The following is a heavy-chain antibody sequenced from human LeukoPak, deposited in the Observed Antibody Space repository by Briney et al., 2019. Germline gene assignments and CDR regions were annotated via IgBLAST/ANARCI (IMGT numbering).Heavy chain of an antibody. Sequence: SETLSLTCTVSGGSISSSSYYWGWIRQPPGKGLEWIGSIYYSGRTYYNPSLKSRVTISVDTSKNQFSLKLSSVTAADTAVYYCARDQGVRGVRGDYWGQGTLVTVSS. CDR2: IYYSGRT. CDR3: ARDQGVRGVRGDY. CDR1: GGSISSSSYY. D-gene: IGHD3-10*01. J-gene: IGHJ4*02. V-gene: IGHV4-39*07.